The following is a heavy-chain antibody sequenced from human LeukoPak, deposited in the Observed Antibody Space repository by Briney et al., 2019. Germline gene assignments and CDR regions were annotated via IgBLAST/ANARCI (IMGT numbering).Heavy chain of an antibody. CDR1: GFTVSSNY. V-gene: IGHV3-53*05. Sequence: GGSLRLSCAASGFTVSSNYMSWVRQAPGKGLEWVSLIYSGGSTYYADSVKGRFTISRDNSKNTLYLQMNSLRAEDTAVYYCARGRRFDYYDSSGYNSPFDYWGQGTLVTVSS. CDR3: ARGRRFDYYDSSGYNSPFDY. CDR2: IYSGGST. J-gene: IGHJ4*02. D-gene: IGHD3-22*01.